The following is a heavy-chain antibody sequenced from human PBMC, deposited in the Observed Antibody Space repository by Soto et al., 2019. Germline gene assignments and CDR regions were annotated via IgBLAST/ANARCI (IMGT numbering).Heavy chain of an antibody. CDR1: GGSISSGGYS. CDR2: IYYSGSA. CDR3: ARDNITGLFDY. D-gene: IGHD2-8*02. V-gene: IGHV4-31*03. Sequence: SETLSLTCTVSGGSISSGGYSWSWIRQHPVKGLEWIGDIYYSGSAYYNPSLKSRVTISVDTSKNQFSLKLTSVTAADTAVYYCARDNITGLFDYWGQGTLVTVSS. J-gene: IGHJ4*02.